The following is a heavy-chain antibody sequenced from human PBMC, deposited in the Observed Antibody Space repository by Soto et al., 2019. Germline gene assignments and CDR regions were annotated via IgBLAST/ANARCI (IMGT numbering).Heavy chain of an antibody. CDR3: ATYGASDY. CDR1: GGSISSGGYY. V-gene: IGHV3-11*03. J-gene: IGHJ4*02. Sequence: LSLTCTVSGGSISSGGYYWSWIRQAPGKGLEWVSYISTSSHDTKYADSVKGRFTISRDNAKNSLYLQMDSLRAEDTAVYYCATYGASDYWGQGTLVTVSS. D-gene: IGHD4-17*01. CDR2: ISTSSHDT.